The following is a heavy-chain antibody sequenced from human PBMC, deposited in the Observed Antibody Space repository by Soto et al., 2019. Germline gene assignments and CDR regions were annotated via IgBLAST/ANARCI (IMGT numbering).Heavy chain of an antibody. CDR2: INPSGGST. CDR1: GYTFTSYY. D-gene: IGHD3-3*01. CDR3: ARDPSGTYYDFWSGYATGGMDV. V-gene: IGHV1-46*01. Sequence: ASVKVSCKASGYTFTSYYMHWVRQAPGQGLEWMGIINPSGGSTSYAQKFQGRVTMTRDTSASTVYMELSSLRSEDTAVYYCARDPSGTYYDFWSGYATGGMDVWGQGTTVTVSS. J-gene: IGHJ6*02.